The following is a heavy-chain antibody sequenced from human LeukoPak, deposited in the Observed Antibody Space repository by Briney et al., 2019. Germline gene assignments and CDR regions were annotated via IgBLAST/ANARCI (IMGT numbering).Heavy chain of an antibody. V-gene: IGHV4-39*07. CDR3: ARGISYCSSTSCFWFDP. CDR1: GGSISSSSYY. CDR2: IYYSGST. D-gene: IGHD2-2*01. J-gene: IGHJ5*02. Sequence: PSETLSLTCTVSGGSISSSSYYWGWIRQPPGKGLEWIGSIYYSGSTYYSPSLKSRVTISVDRSKNQFSLKLSSVTAADTAVYYCARGISYCSSTSCFWFDPWGQGTLVTVSS.